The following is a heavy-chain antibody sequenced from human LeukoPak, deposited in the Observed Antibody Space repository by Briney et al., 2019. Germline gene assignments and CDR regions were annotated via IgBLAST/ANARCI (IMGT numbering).Heavy chain of an antibody. V-gene: IGHV1-18*01. D-gene: IGHD1-26*01. CDR2: ISAYNGNT. J-gene: IGHJ3*02. CDR1: GYTFTNYG. Sequence: ASVKVSCKASGYTFTNYGISWVRQAPGQGLEWMGWISAYNGNTNYAQNFQGRVTMTTDTSTSTAYMEVRSLRSDDTAVYYCAIIDRPDGFDIWGRGTMVTVSS. CDR3: AIIDRPDGFDI.